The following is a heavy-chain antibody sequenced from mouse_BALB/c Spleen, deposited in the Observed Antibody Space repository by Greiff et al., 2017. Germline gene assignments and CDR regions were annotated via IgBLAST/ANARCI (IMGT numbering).Heavy chain of an antibody. CDR1: GYTFTSYW. Sequence: QVQLQQSGAELAKPGASVKMSCKASGYTFTSYWMHWVKQRPGQGLEWIGYINPSTGYTEYNQKFKEKATLTADKSSSTAYMQLSSLTSEDSAVYYCARKGEIYDGYYGFAYWGQGTLVTVSA. V-gene: IGHV1-7*01. CDR3: ARKGEIYDGYYGFAY. D-gene: IGHD2-3*01. CDR2: INPSTGYT. J-gene: IGHJ3*01.